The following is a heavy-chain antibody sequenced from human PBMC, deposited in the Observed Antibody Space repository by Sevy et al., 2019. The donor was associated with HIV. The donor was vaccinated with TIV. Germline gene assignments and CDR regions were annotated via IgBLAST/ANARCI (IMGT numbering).Heavy chain of an antibody. CDR2: IYYSGST. D-gene: IGHD5-12*01. Sequence: SETLSLTCTVSGSSISSYYWSWIRQPPGKGLEWIGYIYYSGSTNYNPSLKSRVTISVDTSKNQFSLKLSSVTAADTAVYYCARGGSIVAKPFDYWGQGTLVTVSS. V-gene: IGHV4-59*01. CDR3: ARGGSIVAKPFDY. CDR1: GSSISSYY. J-gene: IGHJ4*02.